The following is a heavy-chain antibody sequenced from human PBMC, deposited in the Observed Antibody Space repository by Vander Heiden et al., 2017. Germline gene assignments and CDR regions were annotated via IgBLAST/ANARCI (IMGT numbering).Heavy chain of an antibody. J-gene: IGHJ4*02. CDR3: ARSPVQLWSHFDY. V-gene: IGHV3-48*03. CDR2: ISSSGSTI. D-gene: IGHD5-18*01. CDR1: GFTFSSYE. Sequence: EVQLVESGGGLVQPGGSLRLSCAASGFTFSSYEMNWVRQAPVKGLEWVSYISSSGSTIYYADSVKGRFTISRDNAKNSLYLQMNSLRAEDAAVYYCARSPVQLWSHFDYWGQGTLVTVSS.